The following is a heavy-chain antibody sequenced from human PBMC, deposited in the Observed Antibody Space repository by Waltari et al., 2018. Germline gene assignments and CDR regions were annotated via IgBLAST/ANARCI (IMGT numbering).Heavy chain of an antibody. J-gene: IGHJ4*02. V-gene: IGHV3-53*01. CDR1: AFSVSSND. CDR2: DTSDDKT. CDR3: ARDKGVEPTTRFDY. Sequence: EVQLVESGGGLIQPGGSLRLSCAASAFSVSSNDMTWVRQAPGKGLGWLSIDTSDDKTYYADSVKGRFTISRDNSKNTLYLEMSSLTAEDTAVYYCARDKGVEPTTRFDYWGQGTLVTVSS. D-gene: IGHD1-26*01.